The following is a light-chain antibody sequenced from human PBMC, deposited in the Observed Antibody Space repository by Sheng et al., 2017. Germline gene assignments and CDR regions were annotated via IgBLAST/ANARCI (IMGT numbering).Light chain of an antibody. CDR1: QGISSY. J-gene: IGKJ3*01. CDR3: QQLNSYPLT. Sequence: DIQLTQSPSFLSASVGDRVTITCRASQGISSYLAWYQQKPGKAPKLLIYAASTLQSGVPSRFSGSGSGTEFTLTISSLQPEDFATYYCQQLNSYPLTFGPRTKVGYQT. CDR2: AAS. V-gene: IGKV1-9*01.